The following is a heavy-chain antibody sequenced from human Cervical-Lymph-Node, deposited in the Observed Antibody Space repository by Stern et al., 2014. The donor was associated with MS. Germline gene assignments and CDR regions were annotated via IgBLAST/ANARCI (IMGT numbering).Heavy chain of an antibody. CDR2: SNPSGGGT. J-gene: IGHJ4*02. Sequence: DQLVESGAEVGKPGASVQVSCKASGYIFTSYYIHWLRQSPGQRLEWMGMSNPSGGGTRFAQKFQGRVTMTRDTSTSTVYMDLSSLRSEDTAVYYCARGVVGTTAYFDFWGQGTLVTLSS. CDR1: GYIFTSYY. V-gene: IGHV1-46*01. CDR3: ARGVVGTTAYFDF. D-gene: IGHD1-26*01.